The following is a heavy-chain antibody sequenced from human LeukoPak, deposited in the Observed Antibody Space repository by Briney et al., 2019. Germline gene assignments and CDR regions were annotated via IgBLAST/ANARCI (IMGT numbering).Heavy chain of an antibody. Sequence: SETLSLTCTVSGVSISTSRYYWGWIRQPPGKGLEWIGNIYYTGPTYYNASLESRVTISLDTSKNQFFLKLNSVTPEDTAVYYCARSLLNFEVVIEYYYYIDVWGKGTTVTVSS. J-gene: IGHJ6*03. CDR1: GVSISTSRYY. CDR2: IYYTGPT. CDR3: ARSLLNFEVVIEYYYYIDV. V-gene: IGHV4-39*01. D-gene: IGHD3-3*01.